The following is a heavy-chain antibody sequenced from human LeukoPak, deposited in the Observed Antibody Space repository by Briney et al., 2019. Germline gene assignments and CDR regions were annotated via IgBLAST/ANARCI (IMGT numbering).Heavy chain of an antibody. CDR3: AKDIFSLWPTVTPGY. V-gene: IGHV3-33*06. CDR2: IWYDGSNK. CDR1: GFTFSSYG. Sequence: QAGGSLRLSCAASGFTFSSYGMHWVRQAPGKGLEWVAVIWYDGSNKYYADSVKGRFTISRDNSKNTLYLQMNSLRAEDTAVYYCAKDIFSLWPTVTPGYWGQGTLVTVSS. J-gene: IGHJ4*02. D-gene: IGHD4-17*01.